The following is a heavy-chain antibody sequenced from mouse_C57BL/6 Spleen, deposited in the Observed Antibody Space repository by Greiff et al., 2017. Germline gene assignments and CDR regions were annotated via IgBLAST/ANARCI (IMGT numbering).Heavy chain of an antibody. J-gene: IGHJ2*01. CDR3: ARGASPFFDY. V-gene: IGHV8-12*01. CDR1: GFSLSTSGMG. D-gene: IGHD6-1*01. CDR2: IYWDDDK. Sequence: QVTLKESGPGILQSSQTLSLTCSFSGFSLSTSGMGVSWIRQPSGKGLEWLAHIYWDDDKRYNPSLKSRLTISKDTSRNQVFLKITSVDTADTATYYCARGASPFFDYWGQGTTLTVSS.